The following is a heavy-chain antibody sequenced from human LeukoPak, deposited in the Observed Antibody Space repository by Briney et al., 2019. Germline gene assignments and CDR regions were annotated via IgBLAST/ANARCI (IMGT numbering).Heavy chain of an antibody. Sequence: SETLSLTCTVSGGSISSSYWSWIRQPPGKGLEWIGYIYYTGSTTYNPSLKSRVTISVDTSKNQFSLKLSSVTAADTAVYYCARDKGFGVAPIAFDIWGQGTMVTVSS. J-gene: IGHJ3*02. CDR1: GGSISSSY. D-gene: IGHD3-3*01. CDR2: IYYTGST. V-gene: IGHV4-59*12. CDR3: ARDKGFGVAPIAFDI.